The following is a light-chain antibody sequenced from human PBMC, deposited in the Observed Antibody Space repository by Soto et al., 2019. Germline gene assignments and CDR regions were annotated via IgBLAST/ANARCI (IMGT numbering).Light chain of an antibody. V-gene: IGKV3-20*01. Sequence: EVVLTHSQGTLSLSPGERATLSCRASQSFSSSYLAWYQQKPGQAPRLLIYGASTRATGIPDRFSGSGSGTNFTLTISTLEPEDFAVYYCQQYGSSPRITFGQGTRLEIK. J-gene: IGKJ5*01. CDR3: QQYGSSPRIT. CDR1: QSFSSSY. CDR2: GAS.